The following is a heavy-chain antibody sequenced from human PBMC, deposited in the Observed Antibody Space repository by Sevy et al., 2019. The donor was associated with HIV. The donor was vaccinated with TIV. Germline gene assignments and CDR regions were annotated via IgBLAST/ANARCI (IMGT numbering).Heavy chain of an antibody. D-gene: IGHD2-15*01. CDR1: GFTFSNYN. Sequence: GGSLRLSCAASGFTFSNYNMNWVRQAPGKGLEWVSSISSSSRYIYYADSMKGRFTISRDNAKNSLYLQMNSLRAEDTAVYYCARVVAYCSGGSCFPGYYYGMDVWDQGTTVTVSS. CDR3: ARVVAYCSGGSCFPGYYYGMDV. CDR2: ISSSSRYI. V-gene: IGHV3-21*01. J-gene: IGHJ6*02.